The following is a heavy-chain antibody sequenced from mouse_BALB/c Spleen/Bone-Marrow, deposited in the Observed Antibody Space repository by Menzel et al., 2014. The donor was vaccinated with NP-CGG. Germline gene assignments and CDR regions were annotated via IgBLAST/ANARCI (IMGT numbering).Heavy chain of an antibody. J-gene: IGHJ4*01. Sequence: VQLKQSGPSLVKPSQTLSLACSVTGDSITSGYWNWIRKFPGNKLEYMGYISYSGSTYYNPSLKSRISITRDTSKNQYYLQLNSVTTEDTATYYCARILLRSYAMDYWGQGTSVTVSS. CDR1: GDSITSGY. CDR3: ARILLRSYAMDY. V-gene: IGHV3-8*02. CDR2: ISYSGST. D-gene: IGHD1-1*01.